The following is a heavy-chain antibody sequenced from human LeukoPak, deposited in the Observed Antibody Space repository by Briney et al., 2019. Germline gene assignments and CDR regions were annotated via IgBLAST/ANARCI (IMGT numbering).Heavy chain of an antibody. J-gene: IGHJ5*02. CDR2: ISYDGSNK. CDR1: GFTFSSYG. CDR3: AKDRGMTTVIYNWFDP. Sequence: PGGSLRLSCAASGFTFSSYGMHWVRQAPGKGLEWVAVISYDGSNKYYADSVKGRFTISRDNSKNTLYLQMNSLRAEDTAVYYCAKDRGMTTVIYNWFDPWGQGTLVTVSS. V-gene: IGHV3-30*18. D-gene: IGHD4-17*01.